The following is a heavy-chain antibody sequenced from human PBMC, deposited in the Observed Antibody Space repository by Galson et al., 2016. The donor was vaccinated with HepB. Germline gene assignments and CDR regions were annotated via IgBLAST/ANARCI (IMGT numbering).Heavy chain of an antibody. D-gene: IGHD3-10*01. V-gene: IGHV6-1*01. CDR3: ARTLWIGELLYLFDY. CDR1: GDSVSSNSAA. CDR2: TYYRSKWYN. J-gene: IGHJ4*02. Sequence: CAISGDSVSSNSAAWNWIRQSPSRGLEWLGRTYYRSKWYNDYAVSVKSRITINPDTSKNQFSLQLNSVTPEDAAVYYCARTLWIGELLYLFDYWGQGTLVTVSS.